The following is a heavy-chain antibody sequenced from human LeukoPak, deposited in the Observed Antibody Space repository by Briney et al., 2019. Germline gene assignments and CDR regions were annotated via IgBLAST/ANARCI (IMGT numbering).Heavy chain of an antibody. Sequence: PGGSLRLSCAASGLTFSSYAMHWVRQAPGKGLEWVAVISYDGNNTFYADSVKGRFIISRDNSKTTLFLQMNSLRAEDTALYYCAKSRYYDTGGGVDYWGQGTLVTVSS. CDR1: GLTFSSYA. CDR3: AKSRYYDTGGGVDY. D-gene: IGHD3-9*01. J-gene: IGHJ4*02. CDR2: ISYDGNNT. V-gene: IGHV3-30-3*02.